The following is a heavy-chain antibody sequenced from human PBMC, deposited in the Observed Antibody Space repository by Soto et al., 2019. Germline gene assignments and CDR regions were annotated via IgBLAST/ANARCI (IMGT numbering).Heavy chain of an antibody. CDR2: TYYKSKWYY. Sequence: QVQLQQSSPGLVKRSQALSLTCDISGDSVSSNSAGWNWIRQTPSRGLEWLGRTYYKSKWYYTYASSVKSRITVSPDTSKNQFCLQLTSVTPEDTAVYYCARGSWDDVSGHYYMDVWDKGTTVTVSS. CDR3: ARGSWDDVSGHYYMDV. CDR1: GDSVSSNSAG. V-gene: IGHV6-1*01. J-gene: IGHJ6*03. D-gene: IGHD1-1*01.